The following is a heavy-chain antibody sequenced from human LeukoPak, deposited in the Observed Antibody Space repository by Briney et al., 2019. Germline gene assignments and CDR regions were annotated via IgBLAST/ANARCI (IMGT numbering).Heavy chain of an antibody. CDR1: GGSISSYY. D-gene: IGHD1-26*01. V-gene: IGHV4-59*01. J-gene: IGHJ3*02. Sequence: SETLSHTCTVSGGSISSYYWSWIRQPPGKGLEWIGYIYYSGSTNYNPSLKSRVTISVDTSKNQFSLKLSSVTAADTAVYYCARDSSQRGATAFDIWGQGTMVTVSS. CDR3: ARDSSQRGATAFDI. CDR2: IYYSGST.